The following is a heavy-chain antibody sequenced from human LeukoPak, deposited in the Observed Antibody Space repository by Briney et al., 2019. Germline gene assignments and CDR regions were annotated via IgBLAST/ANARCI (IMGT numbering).Heavy chain of an antibody. CDR2: ISWNSVSI. CDR1: GFTFDDYA. Sequence: GGSLRLSCAASGFTFDDYAMHWVRQAPGKGLEWVSGISWNSVSIDYADSVKGRFTISRDNAKNSLYLQMNSLRAEDTAVYYCARDETPGITIIVENAFDIWGQGTMVTVSS. V-gene: IGHV3-9*01. CDR3: ARDETPGITIIVENAFDI. D-gene: IGHD3-22*01. J-gene: IGHJ3*02.